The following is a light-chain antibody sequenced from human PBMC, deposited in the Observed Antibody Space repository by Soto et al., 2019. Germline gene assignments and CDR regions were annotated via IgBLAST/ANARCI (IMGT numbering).Light chain of an antibody. CDR1: QSVSSN. J-gene: IGKJ1*01. CDR2: GAS. V-gene: IGKV3-15*01. CDR3: QQYNNWPQP. Sequence: ELVMTQSPATLSVSPGERATLSCRASQSVSSNLAWYQQKSGQAPRLLIYGASTRATGTPARFSGSGSGTEFTLTISSLQSEDFAVYYCQQYNNWPQPFGQGTKVEIK.